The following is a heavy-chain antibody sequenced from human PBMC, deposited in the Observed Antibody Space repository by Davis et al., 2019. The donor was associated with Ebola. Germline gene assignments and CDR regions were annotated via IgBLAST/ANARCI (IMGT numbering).Heavy chain of an antibody. Sequence: GESLKISCAASGFTFSSYWMSSVRQAPGKGLEWVANIKQAGSEKYYVDSVKGRFTISRDNAKNLLYLQMTSLRAEDTAVSYCARDRYNWNYVGNFDYWGQGTLVTVSS. V-gene: IGHV3-7*01. CDR3: ARDRYNWNYVGNFDY. J-gene: IGHJ4*02. D-gene: IGHD1-7*01. CDR1: GFTFSSYW. CDR2: IKQAGSEK.